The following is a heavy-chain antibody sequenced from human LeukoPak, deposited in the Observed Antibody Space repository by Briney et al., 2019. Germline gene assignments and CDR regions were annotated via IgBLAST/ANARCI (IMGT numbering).Heavy chain of an antibody. Sequence: GASVKVSCKASGGTFSGYAISWVRQAPGQGLEWTGGIIPIFGTANYAQKFQGRATITADESTSTAYMELSSLRSEDTAVYYCARERSSGWSPFDYWGQGTLVTVSS. D-gene: IGHD6-19*01. J-gene: IGHJ4*02. CDR3: ARERSSGWSPFDY. CDR2: IIPIFGTA. V-gene: IGHV1-69*13. CDR1: GGTFSGYA.